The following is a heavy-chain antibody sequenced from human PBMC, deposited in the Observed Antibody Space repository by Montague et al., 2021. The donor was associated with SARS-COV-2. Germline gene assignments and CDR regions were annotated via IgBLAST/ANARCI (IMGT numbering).Heavy chain of an antibody. J-gene: IGHJ6*02. Sequence: TLSLTCTVSGDSMTSGSHFWTWIRQPAGKGLEWIGHIQASGTSNYNPSLRDRITLSIDTSRNQFSLELRSVTAADTAVYFCARDRPESWRISPGLAGLFATVVHSASGRDVWGRGTTVIVS. CDR2: IQASGTS. D-gene: IGHD3-22*01. V-gene: IGHV4-61*09. CDR1: GDSMTSGSHF. CDR3: ARDRPESWRISPGLAGLFATVVHSASGRDV.